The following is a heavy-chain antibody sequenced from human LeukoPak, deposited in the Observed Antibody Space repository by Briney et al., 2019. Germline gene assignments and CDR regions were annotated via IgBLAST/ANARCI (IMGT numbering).Heavy chain of an antibody. CDR3: ASDSISINAFDA. CDR1: GGSFTTHY. V-gene: IGHV4-59*11. Sequence: SETLSLTCTVSGGSFTTHYWSWIRQPPGKGLEWIGYISYIGSTNYNPSLKSRVTISIDTSKNEVSLMLTSVTAADTAVYYCASDSISINAFDAWGQGTMVAVSS. D-gene: IGHD3-10*01. J-gene: IGHJ3*01. CDR2: ISYIGST.